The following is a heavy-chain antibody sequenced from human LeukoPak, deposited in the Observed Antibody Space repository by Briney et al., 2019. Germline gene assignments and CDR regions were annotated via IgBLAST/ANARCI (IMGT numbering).Heavy chain of an antibody. CDR1: GYTFTGYY. CDR2: INPNSGGT. D-gene: IGHD2-8*02. J-gene: IGHJ3*02. Sequence: ASVKVSCKASGYTFTGYYMHWVRQAPGQGLEWMGWINPNSGGTNYAQKFQGRVTMTRDTSISTAYMELSRLRSDDTAVYYCARNGNPSGGLDAFDIWGQGTMVTVSS. V-gene: IGHV1-2*02. CDR3: ARNGNPSGGLDAFDI.